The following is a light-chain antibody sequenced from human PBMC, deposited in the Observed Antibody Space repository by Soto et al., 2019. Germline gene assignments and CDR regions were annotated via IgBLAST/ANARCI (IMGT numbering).Light chain of an antibody. Sequence: EIVLTQSPGTLSLSPGERATLSCRASQSVSSSYLAWYQQKPGQAPRLLIYDAYNRATGIPPRFSGSGSGTDFTLTISSLEPEDFAVYYCQQYGKTFGQGTKVDIK. J-gene: IGKJ1*01. CDR3: QQYGKT. CDR1: QSVSSSY. V-gene: IGKV3-20*01. CDR2: DAY.